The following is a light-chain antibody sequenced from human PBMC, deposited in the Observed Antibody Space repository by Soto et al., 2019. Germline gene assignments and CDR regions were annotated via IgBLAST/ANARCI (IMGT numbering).Light chain of an antibody. V-gene: IGKV3-11*01. CDR2: DEY. J-gene: IGKJ3*01. Sequence: RASQSVSSYLAWYQQKPGQDNSIIIYDEYNRATGIQDRFSGSGSGTDFTLTIRSIEPEDFAVYYCKQRSNWLFTFGPGNKVDIK. CDR1: QSVSSY. CDR3: KQRSNWLFT.